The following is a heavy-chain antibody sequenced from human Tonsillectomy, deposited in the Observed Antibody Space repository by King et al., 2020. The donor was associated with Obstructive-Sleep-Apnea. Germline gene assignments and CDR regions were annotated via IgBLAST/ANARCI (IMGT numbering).Heavy chain of an antibody. CDR1: GYTFTGYY. V-gene: IGHV1-2*02. D-gene: IGHD5-12*01. CDR2: INPDTGDT. Sequence: QLVQSGAEVKKPGASVKVSCKASGYTFTGYYMHWVRQAPGQGLEWMGWINPDTGDTNFAQNFQGRVTMTRDTSISTAYMELSRLRSDDTAVYYCARNSGYDYYFDYGGQGTLATVSS. J-gene: IGHJ4*02. CDR3: ARNSGYDYYFDY.